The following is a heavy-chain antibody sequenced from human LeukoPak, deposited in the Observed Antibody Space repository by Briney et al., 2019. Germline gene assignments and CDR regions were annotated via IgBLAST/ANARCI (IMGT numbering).Heavy chain of an antibody. CDR1: GVSISSYY. CDR3: ARHRITMVRGVIRYYYYYMDV. V-gene: IGHV4-4*09. D-gene: IGHD3-10*01. J-gene: IGHJ6*03. Sequence: SETLSLTCTVSGVSISSYYWSWIQQPPGKGLEWIGYIYTSGSTNYNPSLKSRVTISVDTSKHQFSLKLSSVTAADTAVYYCARHRITMVRGVIRYYYYYMDVWGKGTTVTVSS. CDR2: IYTSGST.